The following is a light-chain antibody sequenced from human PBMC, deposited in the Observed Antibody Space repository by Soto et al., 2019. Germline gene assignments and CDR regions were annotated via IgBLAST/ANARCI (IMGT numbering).Light chain of an antibody. CDR3: MQTVQFKWT. CDR1: QSLVYSNGKTY. CDR2: GVS. Sequence: DIVLTQTPLSLSVTPGQPAPISCKSSQSLVYSNGKTYLYWYLMKPGQPPQLLIYGVSNRSSGVPDRFSGSGSRTDFTLKISRVEAEDVGIYYCMQTVQFKWTFGQGTKVEIK. V-gene: IGKV2D-29*01. J-gene: IGKJ1*01.